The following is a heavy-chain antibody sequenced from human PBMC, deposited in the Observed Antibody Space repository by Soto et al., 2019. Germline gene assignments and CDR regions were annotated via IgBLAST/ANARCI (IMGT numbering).Heavy chain of an antibody. CDR1: GYTFSNFG. CDR3: ARGVTPYYFDY. V-gene: IGHV1-18*01. CDR2: ISPNSEKT. D-gene: IGHD4-4*01. Sequence: GASVKVSCKASGYTFSNFGISWVRQAPGEGLEWMGWISPNSEKTKIAQKLQGRVTMTTDTSTSTAYMELRSLRSDDTAVYYCARGVTPYYFDYWGQETLVTVSS. J-gene: IGHJ4*02.